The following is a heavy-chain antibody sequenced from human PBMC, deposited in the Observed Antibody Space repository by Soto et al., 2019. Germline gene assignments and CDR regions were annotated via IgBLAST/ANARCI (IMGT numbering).Heavy chain of an antibody. D-gene: IGHD1-7*01. CDR1: GYTFTNYG. CDR3: TRAGTRNAFDI. V-gene: IGHV1-18*01. J-gene: IGHJ3*02. CDR2: ISVHNGNT. Sequence: QVQLVQSGGEVKKPGASVKVSCKASGYTFTNYGITWVREAPGQGLEWVGWISVHNGNTNYAERVQGRVSITTDTSTSTAYMELRSLRSDDTAVYYCTRAGTRNAFDIWGPGTMVTVSS.